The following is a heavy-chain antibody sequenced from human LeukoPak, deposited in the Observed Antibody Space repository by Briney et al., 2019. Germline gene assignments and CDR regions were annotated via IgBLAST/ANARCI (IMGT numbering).Heavy chain of an antibody. Sequence: SETVSLTCTVSGGSISSGGYYWSWIRQHPGKGLEWIGYIYYSGSTYYNPSLKSRVTISVDTSKNQFSLKLSSVTAADTAVYYCARVKQQLVFYYYYYMDVWGKGTTVTVSS. CDR2: IYYSGST. CDR1: GGSISSGGYY. J-gene: IGHJ6*03. D-gene: IGHD6-13*01. V-gene: IGHV4-31*03. CDR3: ARVKQQLVFYYYYYMDV.